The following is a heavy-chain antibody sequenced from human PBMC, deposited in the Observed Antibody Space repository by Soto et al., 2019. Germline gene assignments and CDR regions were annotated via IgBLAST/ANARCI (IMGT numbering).Heavy chain of an antibody. CDR1: GFTFSSYW. D-gene: IGHD3-10*01. Sequence: EVQLMESGGGLVQPGESLRLSCAASGFTFSSYWMHWVRQAPGKGLVWVSRINPDGTTTTYTDPVKGRFTISRDNAENTLYLQMNSLRAEDTALYFCARVAVGEYSFDLWGQGTLVTVSS. CDR2: INPDGTTT. J-gene: IGHJ5*02. V-gene: IGHV3-74*01. CDR3: ARVAVGEYSFDL.